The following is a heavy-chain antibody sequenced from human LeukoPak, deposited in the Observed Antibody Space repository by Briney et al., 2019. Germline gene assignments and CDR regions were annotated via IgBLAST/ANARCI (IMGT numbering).Heavy chain of an antibody. J-gene: IGHJ4*02. CDR2: ISGRADST. D-gene: IGHD5-12*01. Sequence: GESLRLSCVASGFIFSSYAMTWVRQTPGKGLEWVSGISGRADSTYYADSAKGRFTISRDNSKNTLYLQMNSLRADDTAVYYCAKLTVATFRSLFDSWGQGTLVAVSS. V-gene: IGHV3-23*01. CDR3: AKLTVATFRSLFDS. CDR1: GFIFSSYA.